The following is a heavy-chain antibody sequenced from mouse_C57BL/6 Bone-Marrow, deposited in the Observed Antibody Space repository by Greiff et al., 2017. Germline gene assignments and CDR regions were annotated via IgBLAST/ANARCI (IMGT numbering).Heavy chain of an antibody. CDR2: ISSGGDYI. J-gene: IGHJ1*03. Sequence: EVMLVESGEGLVKPGGSLKLSCAASGFTFSSYAMSWVRQTPEKRLEWVAYISSGGDYIYYADTVKGRFTIARDNARNTLYLQMSSLKSEDTAMYYCTRAPNWYFDVWGTGTTVTVSS. CDR3: TRAPNWYFDV. V-gene: IGHV5-9-1*02. CDR1: GFTFSSYA.